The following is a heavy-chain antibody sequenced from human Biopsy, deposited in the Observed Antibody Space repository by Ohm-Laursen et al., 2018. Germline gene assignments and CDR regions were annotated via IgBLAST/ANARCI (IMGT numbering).Heavy chain of an antibody. CDR2: IYNSETT. J-gene: IGHJ5*02. Sequence: PSQTLSLTCSVSGDSISASTTSYWAWLRQPPGKGLEWIGSIYNSETTFYNPSLKSRVAISADTSTNQFSLKVSSVTAADTALYYCARHPTGFWFDPWGHGTLVTVSS. CDR1: GDSISASTTSY. V-gene: IGHV4-39*01. CDR3: ARHPTGFWFDP.